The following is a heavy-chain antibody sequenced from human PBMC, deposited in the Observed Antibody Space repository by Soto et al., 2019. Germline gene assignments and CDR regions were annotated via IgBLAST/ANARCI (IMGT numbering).Heavy chain of an antibody. Sequence: ASVKVSCKASGYTFTSYAMHWVRQAPGQGLEWMGWINAGNGNTKYSQKFQGRVTITRDTSASTAYMELSSLRSEDTAVYYCARVPGCSGGSCYSSLFDYWGQGTQVTVSS. CDR2: INAGNGNT. D-gene: IGHD2-15*01. CDR1: GYTFTSYA. CDR3: ARVPGCSGGSCYSSLFDY. V-gene: IGHV1-3*01. J-gene: IGHJ4*02.